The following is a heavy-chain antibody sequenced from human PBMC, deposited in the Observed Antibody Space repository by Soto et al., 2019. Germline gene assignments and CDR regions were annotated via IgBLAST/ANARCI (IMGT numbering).Heavy chain of an antibody. V-gene: IGHV1-46*01. CDR1: GYTFTSYY. CDR2: INPSGGST. D-gene: IGHD1-1*01. CDR3: ARTNSRTNDLLFDP. Sequence: SVKVSWNASGYTFTSYYMNWVRQAPGQGLEWMGIINPSGGSTSYAQKFQGRVTMTRDTSTSTVYMELSSLRSEDTAVYYCARTNSRTNDLLFDPWGQGTLVTVSS. J-gene: IGHJ5*02.